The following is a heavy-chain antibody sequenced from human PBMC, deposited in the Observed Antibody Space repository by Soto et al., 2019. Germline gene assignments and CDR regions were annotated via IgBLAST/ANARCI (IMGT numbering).Heavy chain of an antibody. Sequence: ASVKVSCKASGSTFNRYYMHWVRQAPGPGLEWMGWISPHTGGTTYAQKFQGRVTMTRDTSVSTACMELSRLGPDDTAVYYCARQFHGHTGGGNYYYGLDVWGLGTTVTVSS. J-gene: IGHJ6*02. CDR1: GSTFNRYY. CDR3: ARQFHGHTGGGNYYYGLDV. D-gene: IGHD2-8*02. V-gene: IGHV1-2*02. CDR2: ISPHTGGT.